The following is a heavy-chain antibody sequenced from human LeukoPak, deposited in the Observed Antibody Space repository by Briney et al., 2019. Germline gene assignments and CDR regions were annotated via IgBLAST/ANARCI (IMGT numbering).Heavy chain of an antibody. CDR3: ARRGILAYCGGDCYSSWFDP. V-gene: IGHV5-51*01. D-gene: IGHD2-21*02. CDR1: GYSFTSYW. CDR2: IYPGDSDT. J-gene: IGHJ5*02. Sequence: GESLKISCKGSGYSFTSYWIGWVRQMPGKGLEWMGIIYPGDSDTRYSPSFQGQVTISADKSISTAYLQWSSLKASDTAMYYCARRGILAYCGGDCYSSWFDPWGQGTLVTVSS.